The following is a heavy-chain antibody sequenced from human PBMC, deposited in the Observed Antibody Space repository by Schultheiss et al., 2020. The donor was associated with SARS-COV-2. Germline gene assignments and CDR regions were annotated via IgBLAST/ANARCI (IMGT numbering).Heavy chain of an antibody. V-gene: IGHV3-66*04. CDR2: IYSGGST. D-gene: IGHD1-26*01. CDR1: GFTVSSNY. Sequence: GGSLRLSCAASGFTVSSNYMSWVRQAPGKGLEWVSVIYSGGSTYYADSVKGRFIISRDNSRNTLYLQTNSLRAEDTAVYYCARQQYSGSYLGGAFDIWGQGTMVTVS. CDR3: ARQQYSGSYLGGAFDI. J-gene: IGHJ3*02.